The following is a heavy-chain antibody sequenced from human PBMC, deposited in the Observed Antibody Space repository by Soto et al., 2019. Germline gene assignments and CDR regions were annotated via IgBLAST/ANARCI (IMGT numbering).Heavy chain of an antibody. J-gene: IGHJ6*02. Sequence: GESLKISFKGSGYSFTSYWIGWVRQMPGKGLEWMGIIYPGDSDTRYSPSFQGQVTISADKSISTAYLQWSSLKASDTAMYYCARFESGYSGYGYYYYGMDVWGQGTTVTVSS. CDR1: GYSFTSYW. V-gene: IGHV5-51*01. CDR2: IYPGDSDT. CDR3: ARFESGYSGYGYYYYGMDV. D-gene: IGHD5-12*01.